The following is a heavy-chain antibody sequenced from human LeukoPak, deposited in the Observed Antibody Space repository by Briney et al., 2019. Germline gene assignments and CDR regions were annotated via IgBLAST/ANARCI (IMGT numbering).Heavy chain of an antibody. CDR2: ISPGTTI. V-gene: IGHV3-48*01. J-gene: IGHJ4*02. Sequence: GGSLRLSCAASGSAFSSYSMNWVRQAPGKGLEWLSYISPGTTIYYADSVKGRFTISRDNAKDSLFLQMNSLRAEDTAVYYCARAPYSGTYQPFDYWGQGTLVTVSS. CDR1: GSAFSSYS. D-gene: IGHD1-26*01. CDR3: ARAPYSGTYQPFDY.